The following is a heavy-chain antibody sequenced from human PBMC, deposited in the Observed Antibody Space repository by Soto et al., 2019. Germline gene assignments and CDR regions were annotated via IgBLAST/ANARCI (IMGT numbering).Heavy chain of an antibody. J-gene: IGHJ4*02. CDR2: INHSGST. V-gene: IGHV4-34*01. D-gene: IGHD2-2*01. Sequence: KGLEWIGEINHSGSTNYNPSLKSRVTISVDTSKNQFSLKLSSVTAADTAVYYCARALGYCSSTSCYVPDYRGQGTLVTVSS. CDR3: ARALGYCSSTSCYVPDY.